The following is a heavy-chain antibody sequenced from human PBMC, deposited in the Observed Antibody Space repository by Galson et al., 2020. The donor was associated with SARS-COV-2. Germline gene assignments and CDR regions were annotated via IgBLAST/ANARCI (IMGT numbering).Heavy chain of an antibody. Sequence: SETLSLTCSVSGASINIGGYYWSWIRQHPVKGLEWIGYIYYSGSTYYNPYLQSRVTISGDTSKNQFSLRLTSVTVADTAVYYCASGSAWETLFSSWGQGTLVSVSS. CDR1: GASINIGGYY. V-gene: IGHV4-31*03. J-gene: IGHJ4*02. CDR3: ASGSAWETLFSS. CDR2: IYYSGST. D-gene: IGHD1-26*01.